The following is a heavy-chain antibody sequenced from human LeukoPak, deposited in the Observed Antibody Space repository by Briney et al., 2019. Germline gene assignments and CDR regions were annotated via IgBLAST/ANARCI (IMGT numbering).Heavy chain of an antibody. Sequence: GGSLRLSCEASGFTFSTYGMTWVRQAPGKGLEWVSGITGSSTWTYYADSVKGRFTISRDNSNNTLHLQMNSLRAEDTAIYYCARELVSLGTGYFDLWGRGALVTVSS. CDR1: GFTFSTYG. D-gene: IGHD7-27*01. V-gene: IGHV3-23*01. J-gene: IGHJ2*01. CDR3: ARELVSLGTGYFDL. CDR2: ITGSSTWT.